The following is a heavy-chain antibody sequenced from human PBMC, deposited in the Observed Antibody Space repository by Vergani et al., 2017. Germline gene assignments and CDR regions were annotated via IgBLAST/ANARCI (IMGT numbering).Heavy chain of an antibody. J-gene: IGHJ6*03. V-gene: IGHV3-7*01. CDR1: GFTFSSYW. D-gene: IGHD2-8*02. CDR2: IKQDGSEK. Sequence: EVQLVESGGGLVQPGGSLRLSCAASGFTFSSYWMSWVRQAPGKGLEWVANIKQDGSEKYYVDSVKGRFTISRDNAKNSLYLQMNSLRADDTAVYYCARVEGGGVIGPYMDVWGKGTTVTVSS. CDR3: ARVEGGGVIGPYMDV.